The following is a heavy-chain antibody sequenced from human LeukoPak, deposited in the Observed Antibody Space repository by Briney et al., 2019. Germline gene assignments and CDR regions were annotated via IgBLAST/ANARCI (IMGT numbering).Heavy chain of an antibody. CDR3: ARLWGGGY. CDR1: GFTFSSYW. Sequence: PGGSLRLSCAASGFTFSSYWMHWVRQAPGKGLVWVSRIHGDGSNTAYADSVKGRFTIYRDNARNTLYLQMNSLRAEDTAVYYCARLWGGGYWGQGALVTVSS. D-gene: IGHD3-10*01. CDR2: IHGDGSNT. V-gene: IGHV3-74*01. J-gene: IGHJ4*02.